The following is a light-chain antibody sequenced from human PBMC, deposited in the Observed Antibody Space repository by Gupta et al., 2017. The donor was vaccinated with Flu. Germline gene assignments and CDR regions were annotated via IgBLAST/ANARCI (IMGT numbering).Light chain of an antibody. CDR2: RNN. Sequence: SALTQPPSASGTPGQRVNISCSGSTSTFGSAFVHWYQQLPGAAPKLLIHRNNQRPSGVPDRFSGSKSGTSASLAISGLRSADEGDYFCAMWDDSLSGPVFGGGTKLTVL. J-gene: IGLJ2*01. CDR1: TSTFGSAF. CDR3: AMWDDSLSGPV. V-gene: IGLV1-47*01.